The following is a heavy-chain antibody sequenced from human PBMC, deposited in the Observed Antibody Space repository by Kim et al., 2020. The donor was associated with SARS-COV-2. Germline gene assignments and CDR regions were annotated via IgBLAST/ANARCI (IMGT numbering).Heavy chain of an antibody. J-gene: IGHJ4*02. D-gene: IGHD3-16*01. Sequence: RGSLRLSCAVSGLNFRSAWMHWVRQTPGNELVWVANINGDASITRYADSVKGRFTISRDNAKNMLFLQMSSLRAEDTAVYYCARDYDRSYDYWGQGTLVRVSS. CDR3: ARDYDRSYDY. CDR2: INGDASIT. CDR1: GLNFRSAW. V-gene: IGHV3-74*01.